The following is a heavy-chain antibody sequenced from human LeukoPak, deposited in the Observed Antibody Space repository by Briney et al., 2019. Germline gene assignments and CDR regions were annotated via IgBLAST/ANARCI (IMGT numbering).Heavy chain of an antibody. Sequence: ASVKVSCKASGYTFTSYGISWVRQAPGQGLEWMGWISAYNGNTNYAQKFQGRVTITTDESTSTAYMELSSLRSEDTAVYYCARVRNLRYFDLQADYWGQGTLVTVSS. D-gene: IGHD3-9*01. V-gene: IGHV1-18*01. CDR1: GYTFTSYG. J-gene: IGHJ4*02. CDR2: ISAYNGNT. CDR3: ARVRNLRYFDLQADY.